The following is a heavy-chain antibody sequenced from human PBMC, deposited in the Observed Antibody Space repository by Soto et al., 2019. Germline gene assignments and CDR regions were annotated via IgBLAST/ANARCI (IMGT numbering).Heavy chain of an antibody. D-gene: IGHD6-13*01. Sequence: SSETLSLTCTVSGGSISSSSYYWGWIRQPPGKGLEWIGYIYYRGSTYYNPSLKSRVTISVDTSKNQFSLRLNSVTAADTAVYYCARDSAGYSIDYWGQGALVTVSS. J-gene: IGHJ4*02. CDR3: ARDSAGYSIDY. V-gene: IGHV4-39*07. CDR2: IYYRGST. CDR1: GGSISSSSYY.